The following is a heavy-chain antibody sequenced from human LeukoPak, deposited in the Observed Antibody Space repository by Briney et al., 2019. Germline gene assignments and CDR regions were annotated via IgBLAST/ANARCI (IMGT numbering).Heavy chain of an antibody. D-gene: IGHD2-2*01. Sequence: SETLSLTCTVSGGSISSYYWSWIRQPPGKGLEWIGYIYYSGSTNYNPSLKSRVTISVDTSKNQFSLKLSSVTAADTAVYYCAREGGRSTSLFDPWGQGTLVTVSS. J-gene: IGHJ5*02. CDR2: IYYSGST. CDR3: AREGGRSTSLFDP. V-gene: IGHV4-59*01. CDR1: GGSISSYY.